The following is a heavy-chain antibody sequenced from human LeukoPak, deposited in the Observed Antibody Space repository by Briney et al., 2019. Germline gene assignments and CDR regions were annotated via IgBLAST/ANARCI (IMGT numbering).Heavy chain of an antibody. CDR1: GGSFSGYY. CDR3: ARVSFLSPSALAFDI. J-gene: IGHJ3*02. Sequence: PSETLSLTCAVYGGSFSGYYWSWIRQPPGKGLEWIGEINHSGSTNYNPSLKSRVTISVDTSKNQFSLKLSSVTAADTAVYYCARVSFLSPSALAFDIWGQGTMVTVSS. CDR2: INHSGST. V-gene: IGHV4-34*01.